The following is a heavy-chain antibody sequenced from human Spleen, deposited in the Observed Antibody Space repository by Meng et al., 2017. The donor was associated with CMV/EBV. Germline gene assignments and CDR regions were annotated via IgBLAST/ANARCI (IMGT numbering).Heavy chain of an antibody. J-gene: IGHJ4*02. CDR2: ISPSIGST. V-gene: IGHV1-18*04. CDR1: GYTFTSHG. CDR3: AIGYDFWSGFWM. Sequence: CRDSGYTFTSHGITWVRQVPGQGLEWMGWISPSIGSTNYAQRLESRVTMTTDRSTTTAYIELSSLRSEDTAVYYCAIGYDFWSGFWMWGQGTLVTVSS. D-gene: IGHD3-3*01.